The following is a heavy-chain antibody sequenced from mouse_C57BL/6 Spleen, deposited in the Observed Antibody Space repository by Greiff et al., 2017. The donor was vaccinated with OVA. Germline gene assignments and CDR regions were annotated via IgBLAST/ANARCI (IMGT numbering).Heavy chain of an antibody. D-gene: IGHD1-1*01. V-gene: IGHV1-50*01. CDR1: GYTFTSYW. Sequence: QVQLQQPGAELVKPGASVKLSCKASGYTFTSYWMQWVKQRPGQGLEWIGEIDPSDSYTNYNQKFKGKATLTVDTSSSTAYMQLSSLTSEDSAVYYCARVLITTVVAPFAYWGQGTLVTVSA. CDR2: IDPSDSYT. CDR3: ARVLITTVVAPFAY. J-gene: IGHJ3*01.